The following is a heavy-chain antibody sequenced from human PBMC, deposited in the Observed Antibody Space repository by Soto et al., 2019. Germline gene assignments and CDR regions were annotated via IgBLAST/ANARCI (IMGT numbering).Heavy chain of an antibody. J-gene: IGHJ6*02. V-gene: IGHV1-8*01. CDR1: GYTFTSYD. D-gene: IGHD6-6*01. CDR2: INPNSGNT. Sequence: ASVKVSCKASGYTFTSYDINWVRQSTGQGLEWMGWINPNSGNTNYAQKFQGRVTITRNDSTSTAYMELSSLRSENTAVYYCARQGGAYSSSVRYYYYGMDVWGQGTTVTVSS. CDR3: ARQGGAYSSSVRYYYYGMDV.